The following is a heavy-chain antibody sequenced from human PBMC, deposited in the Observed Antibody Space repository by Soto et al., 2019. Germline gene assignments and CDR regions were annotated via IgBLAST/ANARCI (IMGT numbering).Heavy chain of an antibody. Sequence: SSETLSLTCAVFGGSFSGYYWSWIRQSPGKGLEWIGEINHSGSANYNPSLRSRVIISLDTSKNRFSVKLSSVTAADTAVYYCARGQSLYSSSWFDYWGQGTLVTVSS. CDR2: INHSGSA. CDR3: ARGQSLYSSSWFDY. J-gene: IGHJ4*02. CDR1: GGSFSGYY. D-gene: IGHD6-13*01. V-gene: IGHV4-34*01.